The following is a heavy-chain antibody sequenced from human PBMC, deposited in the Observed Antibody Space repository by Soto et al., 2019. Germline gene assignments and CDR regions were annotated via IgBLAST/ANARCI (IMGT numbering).Heavy chain of an antibody. J-gene: IGHJ6*02. D-gene: IGHD3-22*01. CDR1: GFTFSSYE. V-gene: IGHV3-48*03. CDR3: ARDSDYYYDSSGLYGMDV. CDR2: ISSSGSTI. Sequence: PGGSLRLSCAASGFTFSSYEMNWVRQAPGKGLEWVSYISSSGSTIYYADSVKGRFTISRDNSKNTLYLQMNSLRAEDTAVYYCARDSDYYYDSSGLYGMDVWGQGTTVTVSS.